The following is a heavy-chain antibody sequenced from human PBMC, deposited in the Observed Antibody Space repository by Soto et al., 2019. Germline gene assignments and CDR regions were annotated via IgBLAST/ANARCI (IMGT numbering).Heavy chain of an antibody. D-gene: IGHD3-16*01. CDR2: IYYSGST. CDR1: GRSIGSSSYY. Sequence: SETLSLTCPVHGRSIGSSSYYWGWIRQPPGKGLGWIGSIYYSGSTYYNPSLKSRVTISVDTSKNQFSLKLSSVTAADTAVYYCARLRWGNYYYGMDVWGQGTTVT. V-gene: IGHV4-39*01. CDR3: ARLRWGNYYYGMDV. J-gene: IGHJ6*02.